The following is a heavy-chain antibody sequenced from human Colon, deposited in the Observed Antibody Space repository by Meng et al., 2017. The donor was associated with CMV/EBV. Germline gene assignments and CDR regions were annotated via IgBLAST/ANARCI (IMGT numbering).Heavy chain of an antibody. D-gene: IGHD6-19*01. CDR1: GFIFSGSA. CDR2: IRTRPNGYAT. J-gene: IGHJ4*02. V-gene: IGHV3-73*01. Sequence: GGSLRLSCAASGFIFSGSAMHWVRQASGKGLEWVGRIRTRPNGYATAYAASVEGRFTISRDDSENTAYLQIDSLRRDDTATYYYARENRAVAGTSFDYWGPGARVTVSS. CDR3: ARENRAVAGTSFDY.